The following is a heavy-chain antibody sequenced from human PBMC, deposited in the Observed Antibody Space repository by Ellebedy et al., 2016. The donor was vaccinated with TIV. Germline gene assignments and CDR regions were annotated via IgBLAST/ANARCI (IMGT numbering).Heavy chain of an antibody. CDR3: AKVSFWRLNDYYYAMDV. J-gene: IGHJ6*02. D-gene: IGHD1-1*01. Sequence: GESLKISCAASGFLFSDYAMNWVRQAPGKGLEWVSGIGGYGETKIYADSVQGRFTVSRDNSKNTLYLQLNSLRVEDTAVYYCAKVSFWRLNDYYYAMDVWGQGTTVTVSS. V-gene: IGHV3-23*01. CDR2: IGGYGETK. CDR1: GFLFSDYA.